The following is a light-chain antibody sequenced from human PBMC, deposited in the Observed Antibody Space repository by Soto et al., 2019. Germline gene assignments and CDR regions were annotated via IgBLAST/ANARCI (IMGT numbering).Light chain of an antibody. V-gene: IGKV1-5*03. J-gene: IGKJ4*01. CDR1: QSISSW. Sequence: DIQMTQSPSTLSASVGDRVTITCRASQSISSWLAWYQQKPGKAPNLLIYNASTLDSGVPSRFSGSGSGTEFTLTISSLQHDDFDSYYCQHYNSYPLTFGGGTKVEIK. CDR2: NAS. CDR3: QHYNSYPLT.